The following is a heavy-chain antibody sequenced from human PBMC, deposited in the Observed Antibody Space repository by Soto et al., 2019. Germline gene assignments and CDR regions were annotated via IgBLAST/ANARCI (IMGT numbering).Heavy chain of an antibody. J-gene: IGHJ4*02. D-gene: IGHD3-3*01. Sequence: QVQLQQWGAGLLKPSETLSLTCAVYGGSFSGYYWSWIRQPPGKGLEWIGEINHSGSTNYNPSLRGRATKSADTPKHQFPLKLSSVTAADTAVYYCARGAELLNSAGGRFLVDYWGQGTLVTVSS. V-gene: IGHV4-34*01. CDR3: ARGAELLNSAGGRFLVDY. CDR1: GGSFSGYY. CDR2: INHSGST.